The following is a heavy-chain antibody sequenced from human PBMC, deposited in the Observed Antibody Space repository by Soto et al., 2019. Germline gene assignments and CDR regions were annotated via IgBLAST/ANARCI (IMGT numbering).Heavy chain of an antibody. V-gene: IGHV1-46*01. CDR1: GYTFTSYY. J-gene: IGHJ6*02. Sequence: QVQLVQSGAEVKKPGASVKVSCKASGYTFTSYYMHWVRQAPGQGLEWMGIINPSGGSTSYAQKFQGRVTMTRDTSTSTVYMELSSLRSEDTAVYYCARGGRDGYNWNYYGMDVWGQGTTVTVSS. CDR2: INPSGGST. D-gene: IGHD5-12*01. CDR3: ARGGRDGYNWNYYGMDV.